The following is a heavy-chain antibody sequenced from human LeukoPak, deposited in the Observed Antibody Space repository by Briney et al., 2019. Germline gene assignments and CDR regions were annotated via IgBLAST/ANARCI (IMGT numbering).Heavy chain of an antibody. CDR2: ITRGGDIT. J-gene: IGHJ4*02. D-gene: IGHD7-27*01. V-gene: IGHV3-23*01. Sequence: GGSLRLSCAASGFTFATHDMTWVRQAPGKGLEWVSSITRGGDITYYADSVTGRFTISRDNSKNTVYLQMNSLRAEDTAVYYCSQGNWGDDWGQGTLVTVSS. CDR1: GFTFATHD. CDR3: SQGNWGDD.